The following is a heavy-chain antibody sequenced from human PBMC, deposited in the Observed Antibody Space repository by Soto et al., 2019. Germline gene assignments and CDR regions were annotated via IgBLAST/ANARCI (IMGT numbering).Heavy chain of an antibody. CDR1: GGSISSYY. Sequence: SETLSLTCIVSGGSISSYYWSWIRQPPGKGLEWIGYIYYSGSTNYNPSLKSRVTISVDTSKNQFSLKLSSVTAADTAVYYCARHYCTTSICQPRFDPWGQGTLVTVSS. V-gene: IGHV4-59*08. D-gene: IGHD2-8*01. CDR3: ARHYCTTSICQPRFDP. CDR2: IYYSGST. J-gene: IGHJ5*02.